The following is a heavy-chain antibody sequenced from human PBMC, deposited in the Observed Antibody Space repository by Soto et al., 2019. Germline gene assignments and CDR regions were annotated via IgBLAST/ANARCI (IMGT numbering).Heavy chain of an antibody. CDR1: GFTFSKYW. CDR2: IDPYDTGI. V-gene: IGHV3-74*01. J-gene: IGHJ4*02. CDR3: ARDMTGADDY. Sequence: LRLSCAASGFTFSKYWFHWVRQAPGKGLMWVSRIDPYDTGITYADSVKGRFTISRDNARNTLYLQMDSLTAEDTAVYYCARDMTGADDYLGQGTLVTVSS. D-gene: IGHD3-9*01.